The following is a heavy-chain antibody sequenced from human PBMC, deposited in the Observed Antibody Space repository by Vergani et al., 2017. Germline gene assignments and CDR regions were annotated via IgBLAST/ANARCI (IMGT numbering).Heavy chain of an antibody. V-gene: IGHV1-46*01. Sequence: QVQLVQSGAEVKKPGASVKVSCKASGYTFTSYYMHWVRQAPGQGLEWMGIINPSGGSTSYAQKFQGRVTMTRDTSTSTVYMELSSLRTQDTAVYYCAKAGSVTSGSLQYNFYMDVWGKGTTVTVS. CDR2: INPSGGST. CDR1: GYTFTSYY. J-gene: IGHJ6*03. D-gene: IGHD3-10*01. CDR3: AKAGSVTSGSLQYNFYMDV.